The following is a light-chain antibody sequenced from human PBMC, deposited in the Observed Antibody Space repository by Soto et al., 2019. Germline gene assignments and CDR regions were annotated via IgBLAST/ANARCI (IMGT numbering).Light chain of an antibody. CDR1: SGDVGAYNY. J-gene: IGLJ1*01. Sequence: QSVLTQPASASGSPGQSVTISCTGTSGDVGAYNYVSWYQQHPGKAPKLVIFEVNKRPSGVPDRFSGSKSGNTASLTVSGLQTEDEADYYCNSYAVSNTFVFGTGTKVTVL. CDR2: EVN. CDR3: NSYAVSNTFV. V-gene: IGLV2-8*01.